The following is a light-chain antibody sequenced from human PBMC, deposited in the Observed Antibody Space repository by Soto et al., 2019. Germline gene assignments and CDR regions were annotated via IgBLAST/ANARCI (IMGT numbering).Light chain of an antibody. CDR1: QSISSY. CDR3: LQTYSTPLT. CDR2: SAS. Sequence: DIQMTQSPSSLSASVGDRVTITCRASQSISSYLNWYQQKPGKAPKLLIYSASSLQSGVPSRFSGSGSGTDLTLTISSLQPEDFATYYCLQTYSTPLTFGGGTKVDIK. V-gene: IGKV1-39*01. J-gene: IGKJ4*01.